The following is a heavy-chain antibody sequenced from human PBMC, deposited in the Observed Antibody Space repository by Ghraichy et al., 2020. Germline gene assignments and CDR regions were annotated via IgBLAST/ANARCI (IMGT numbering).Heavy chain of an antibody. D-gene: IGHD3-10*01. Sequence: SETLSLTCAVYGGSFSGYYWSWIRQPPGKGLEWIGEINHSGSTNYNPSLQSRLTISVDTSTNQFSLKLSSVTAADTAVYYCARVRLYYYGSVSYYTRRNWVDPRRQGTLVTVSS. CDR2: INHSGST. CDR3: ARVRLYYYGSVSYYTRRNWVDP. J-gene: IGHJ5*02. V-gene: IGHV4-34*01. CDR1: GGSFSGYY.